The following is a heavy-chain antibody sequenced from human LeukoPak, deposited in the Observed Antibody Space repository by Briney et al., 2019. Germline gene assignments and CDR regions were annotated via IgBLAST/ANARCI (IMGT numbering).Heavy chain of an antibody. CDR1: GFTFSTYS. CDR2: ISSSGSTI. V-gene: IGHV3-48*04. Sequence: GGSLRLSCAASGFTFSTYSMNWVRQAPGKGLEWVSYISSSGSTIYYADSVKGRFTISRDNAKNSLYLQMNSLRAEDTAVYYCARAAGGIAAAGWGQGTLVTVSS. CDR3: ARAAGGIAAAG. D-gene: IGHD6-13*01. J-gene: IGHJ4*02.